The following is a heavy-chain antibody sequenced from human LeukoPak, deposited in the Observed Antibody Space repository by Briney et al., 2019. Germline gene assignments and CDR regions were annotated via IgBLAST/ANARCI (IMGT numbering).Heavy chain of an antibody. CDR3: ARSLNFASPMTFDY. CDR2: IIPFLSLT. CDR1: GDTFSNYP. V-gene: IGHV1-69*02. D-gene: IGHD3-16*01. Sequence: GASVKVSCKASGDTFSNYPINWVRQAPGQGLEWLGRIIPFLSLTNYAQNFQDRVTITADKSTSTAYMELSSLRSEDTAVYYCARSLNFASPMTFDYWGQGTLVTVSS. J-gene: IGHJ4*02.